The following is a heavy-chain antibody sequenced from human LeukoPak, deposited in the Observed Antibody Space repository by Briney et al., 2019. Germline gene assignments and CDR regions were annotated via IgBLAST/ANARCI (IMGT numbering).Heavy chain of an antibody. D-gene: IGHD5-12*01. Sequence: GGSLRLSCAASGFTFSSYAMSWVRQAPGKGLEWVSAISGSGGSTYYADSVKGRFTISRDNSKNTPYLQMNSLRAEDTAVYYCAKEADFYSGYDSYFDYWGQGTLVTVSS. CDR3: AKEADFYSGYDSYFDY. V-gene: IGHV3-23*01. CDR2: ISGSGGST. J-gene: IGHJ4*02. CDR1: GFTFSSYA.